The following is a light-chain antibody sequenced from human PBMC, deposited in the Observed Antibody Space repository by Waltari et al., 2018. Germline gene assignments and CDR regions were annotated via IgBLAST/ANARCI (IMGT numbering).Light chain of an antibody. CDR2: GAS. J-gene: IGKJ5*01. CDR3: QQYNHWPPIT. V-gene: IGKV3-15*01. Sequence: EIVMTQSPPTLSVSPGERVAFSCRASQSIADHLAWYQQKPAQAPRLLIYGASTRATGVPARFRGSGSGTEFTLTISSLQSEDVAVYYCQQYNHWPPITFGQGTRLEIK. CDR1: QSIADH.